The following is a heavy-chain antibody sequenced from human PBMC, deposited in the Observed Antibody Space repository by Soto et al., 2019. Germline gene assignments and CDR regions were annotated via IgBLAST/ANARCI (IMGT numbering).Heavy chain of an antibody. CDR1: GFTVSSNY. J-gene: IGHJ4*02. Sequence: PGGSLRLSCAASGFTVSSNYMSRVRQAPGKGLEWVSVIYSGGSTYYADSVKGRFTISRDNSKNTLYLQMNSLRAEDTAVYYCARDRGGNGWPSYFDYWGQGTLVTVSS. CDR3: ARDRGGNGWPSYFDY. D-gene: IGHD2-15*01. V-gene: IGHV3-53*01. CDR2: IYSGGST.